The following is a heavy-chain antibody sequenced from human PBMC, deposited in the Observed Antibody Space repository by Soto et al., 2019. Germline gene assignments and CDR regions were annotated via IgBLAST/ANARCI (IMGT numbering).Heavy chain of an antibody. CDR2: IIPILGIA. J-gene: IGHJ3*02. V-gene: IGHV1-69*04. CDR1: GGTFSSYT. CDR3: ARDHGRNDAFDI. Sequence: ASVKVSCKASGGTFSSYTIIWVRQAPGQGLEWMGRIIPILGIANYAQKFQGRVTITADKSTSTAYMELSSLRSEDTAVYYCARDHGRNDAFDIWGQGTMVTVSS.